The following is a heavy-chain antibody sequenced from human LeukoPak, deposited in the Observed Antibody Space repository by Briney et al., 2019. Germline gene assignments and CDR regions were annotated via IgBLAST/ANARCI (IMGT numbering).Heavy chain of an antibody. CDR2: INGNGGKT. V-gene: IGHV3-23*01. CDR1: AFTFSNSA. D-gene: IGHD2/OR15-2a*01. J-gene: IGHJ4*02. Sequence: GGSLRLSCAASAFTFSNSAMSWVRQAPGKGLEWVSSINGNGGKTYYADSVKGRFTISRDNSKNTLYLQMNSLRAEDTAVYYCARSGLSRFGFWGQGTLVTVSS. CDR3: ARSGLSRFGF.